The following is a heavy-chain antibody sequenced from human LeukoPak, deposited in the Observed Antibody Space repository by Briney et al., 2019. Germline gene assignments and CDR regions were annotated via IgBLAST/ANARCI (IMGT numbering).Heavy chain of an antibody. CDR3: ARWLGRQAYFEY. Sequence: PSETLSLTCTVSGGSISSSIHSWAWIRQPPGKGLEWIGSIYYSGSTYYNPSLKSRVTISVDTSKNQFSLKLSSVTAADTAVYYCARWLGRQAYFEYWGQGTLVTASS. J-gene: IGHJ4*02. CDR2: IYYSGST. V-gene: IGHV4-39*01. CDR1: GGSISSSIHS. D-gene: IGHD3-22*01.